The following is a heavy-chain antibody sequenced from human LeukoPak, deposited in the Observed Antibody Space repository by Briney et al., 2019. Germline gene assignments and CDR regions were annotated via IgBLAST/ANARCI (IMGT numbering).Heavy chain of an antibody. CDR2: ISAYNGNT. CDR1: GYTFTSYD. D-gene: IGHD3-22*01. CDR3: ARAPYYYDSSGYREYGFDY. J-gene: IGHJ4*02. Sequence: EASVKVSCKASGYTFTSYDINWVRQATGQGLEWMGWISAYNGNTNYAQKLQGRVTMTTDTSTSTAYMELRSLRSDDTAVYYCARAPYYYDSSGYREYGFDYWGQGTLVTVSS. V-gene: IGHV1-18*01.